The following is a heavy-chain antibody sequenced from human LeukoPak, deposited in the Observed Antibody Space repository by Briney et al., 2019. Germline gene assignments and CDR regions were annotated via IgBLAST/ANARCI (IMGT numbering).Heavy chain of an antibody. CDR1: GGSISSGGYS. CDR3: ARWPDYYDILTGYNAFDI. Sequence: NPSQTLSLTCAVSGGSISSGGYSWSWIRQPPGKGLEWIGFIYHSGSTYYNPSLESRVTISIDRSKNQFSLNLSSVTAADTAVYYCARWPDYYDILTGYNAFDIWGQGTMVTVSS. J-gene: IGHJ3*02. CDR2: IYHSGST. V-gene: IGHV4-30-2*01. D-gene: IGHD3-9*01.